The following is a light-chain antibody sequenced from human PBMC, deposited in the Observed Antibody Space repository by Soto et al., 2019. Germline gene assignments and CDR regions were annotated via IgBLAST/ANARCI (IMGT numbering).Light chain of an antibody. Sequence: DIQLTQSPSFLSASVGDRVTITCRASQGTNNYLAWYQQQPGKAPKVLIYAASTLQSGVPSRFSGNGSGTEFTLTISSLQPEDFATYYCQQLNSYPYTFGQGTKLENK. J-gene: IGKJ2*01. V-gene: IGKV1-9*01. CDR2: AAS. CDR3: QQLNSYPYT. CDR1: QGTNNY.